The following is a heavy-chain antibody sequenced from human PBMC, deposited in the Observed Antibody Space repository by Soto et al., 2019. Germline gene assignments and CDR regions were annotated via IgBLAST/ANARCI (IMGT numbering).Heavy chain of an antibody. CDR2: IDPSDSYT. CDR3: ARQNYYDSSGQNYYYFDY. CDR1: GYSFTSYW. J-gene: IGHJ4*02. D-gene: IGHD3-22*01. V-gene: IGHV5-10-1*01. Sequence: GESLKISCKGSGYSFTSYWIGWVRQMPGKGLEWMGRIDPSDSYTNYSPSFQGHVTISADKSISTAYLQWSSLKASDTAMYYCARQNYYDSSGQNYYYFDYWGQGTLVTVSS.